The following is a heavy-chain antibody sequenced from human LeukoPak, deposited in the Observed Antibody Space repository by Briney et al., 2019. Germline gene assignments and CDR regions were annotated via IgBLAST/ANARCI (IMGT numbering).Heavy chain of an antibody. CDR1: GFTICNYG. V-gene: IGHV3-30*18. CDR2: ISHDGGSE. D-gene: IGHD6-19*01. J-gene: IGHJ5*02. Sequence: GTSLRLSCVVSGFTICNYGMHWLRQAPDKGLEWVAMISHDGGSEHYGDSVKGRFTIYRDISKNTLYLHMSSLRVEDTAVYYCAKDWGSSGWYNWFDPWGQGALVTVCS. CDR3: AKDWGSSGWYNWFDP.